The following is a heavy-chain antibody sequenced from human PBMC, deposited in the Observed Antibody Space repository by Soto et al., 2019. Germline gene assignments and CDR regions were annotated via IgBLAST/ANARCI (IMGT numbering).Heavy chain of an antibody. V-gene: IGHV3-21*01. D-gene: IGHD2-21*02. CDR1: GFTFSSYS. CDR2: ISSSSSYI. CDR3: AHIVVVTATPTDY. J-gene: IGHJ4*02. Sequence: VGSLRLSCAASGFTFSSYSMNWVRQAPGKGLEWVSSISSSSSYIYYADSVKGRFTISRDNAKNSLYLQMNSLRAEDTAVYYCAHIVVVTATPTDYWGQGTLVTVSS.